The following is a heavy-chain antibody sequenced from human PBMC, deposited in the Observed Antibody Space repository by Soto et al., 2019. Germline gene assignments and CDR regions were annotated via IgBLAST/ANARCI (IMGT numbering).Heavy chain of an antibody. D-gene: IGHD3-16*02. V-gene: IGHV3-23*01. CDR1: GFTFASYV. J-gene: IGHJ4*02. CDR3: ANAEHPRRSIGFDY. Sequence: LRLSCAGAGFTFASYVMTWVRQAPGKGLEWVSSISATGGSTYYAGSVKGRFTISRDNSKNTLFLQMNSLRAEDTAIYYCANAEHPRRSIGFDYWGQGTLVTVSS. CDR2: ISATGGST.